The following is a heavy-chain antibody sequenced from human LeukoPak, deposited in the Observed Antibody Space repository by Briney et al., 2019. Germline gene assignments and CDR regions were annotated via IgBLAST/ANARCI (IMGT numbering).Heavy chain of an antibody. V-gene: IGHV3-48*02. CDR1: GFTVSSYS. J-gene: IGHJ4*02. CDR3: ARAFGLTDY. D-gene: IGHD3/OR15-3a*01. CDR2: ISSSSSTI. Sequence: GGSLRLSCAAPGFTVSSYSMNWVRQAPGKGLEWVSYISSSSSTIYYADSVKGRFTISRDNAKNSLYLQVNSLRDEDTAVYYCARAFGLTDYWGQGTLVTVSS.